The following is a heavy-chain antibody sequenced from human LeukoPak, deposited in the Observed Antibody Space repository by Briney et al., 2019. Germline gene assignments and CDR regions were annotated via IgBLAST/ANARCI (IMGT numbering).Heavy chain of an antibody. J-gene: IGHJ6*02. V-gene: IGHV3-7*01. CDR2: IKQDGSQK. Sequence: GGSLRLSCAASGFSFSSYWMSWVRQAPGQGLEWVANIKQDGSQKYYVDSVKGRFTISRDNAKNSLYLQMNSLRVEDTAVYYCARDFGVVTTSGYYYGMDVWGQGTTVTVSS. D-gene: IGHD3-3*01. CDR3: ARDFGVVTTSGYYYGMDV. CDR1: GFSFSSYW.